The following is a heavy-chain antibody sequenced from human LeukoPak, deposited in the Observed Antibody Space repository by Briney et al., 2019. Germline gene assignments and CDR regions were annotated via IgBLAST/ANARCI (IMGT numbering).Heavy chain of an antibody. Sequence: PSETLSLTCTVSGGSISSGDYYWSWIRQPPGKGLEWIGYISSSGGTYYKPSLKSRFTVSMYTSKNQFSLKVSSVTAADTAVFYCARGQYGSGIAYWGQGTLVTVSS. V-gene: IGHV4-30-4*01. J-gene: IGHJ4*02. CDR2: ISSSGGT. CDR3: ARGQYGSGIAY. CDR1: GGSISSGDYY. D-gene: IGHD3-10*01.